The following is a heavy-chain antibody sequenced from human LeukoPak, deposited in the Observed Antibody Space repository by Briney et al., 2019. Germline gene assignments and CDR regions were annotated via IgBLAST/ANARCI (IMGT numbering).Heavy chain of an antibody. Sequence: NPSETLSLTCTVSGGSISSYYWSWIRQPPGKGLEWIGYIYYSGSTNYNPSLKSRVTISVDTSKTQSTVKLSSVTAADTAGYYCARVGYYYDSSGYYPNWFDPWGQGTPVTVSS. CDR3: ARVGYYYDSSGYYPNWFDP. CDR2: IYYSGST. CDR1: GGSISSYY. D-gene: IGHD3-22*01. V-gene: IGHV4-59*01. J-gene: IGHJ5*02.